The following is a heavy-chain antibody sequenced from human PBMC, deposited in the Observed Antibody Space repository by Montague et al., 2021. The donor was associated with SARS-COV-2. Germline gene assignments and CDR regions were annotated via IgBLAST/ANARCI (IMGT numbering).Heavy chain of an antibody. D-gene: IGHD6-19*01. V-gene: IGHV3-48*03. CDR3: AREGRVEQWLVRAFDI. CDR2: INSSGSTI. CDR1: GFPFSSYG. J-gene: IGHJ3*02. Sequence: SLRLSCAASGFPFSSYGMNWVRQAPGKGLEWVSNINSSGSTIYYSDSVKGRFTISRDNAKNSLYLQMNSLRAEDTAVYYCAREGRVEQWLVRAFDIWGQGTMVTVSS.